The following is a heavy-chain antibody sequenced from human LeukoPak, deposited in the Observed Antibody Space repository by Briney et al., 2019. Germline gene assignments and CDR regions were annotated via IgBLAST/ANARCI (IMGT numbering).Heavy chain of an antibody. V-gene: IGHV4-34*01. D-gene: IGHD6-19*01. Sequence: SETLSLTCAVYGGSLSGYYWSWIRQPPGKGLEWIGEINHSGSTNYNPSLKSRVTISVDTSKNQFSLKLSSVTAADTAVYYCARGVAVAVDYWGQGTLVTVSS. CDR2: INHSGST. CDR3: ARGVAVAVDY. J-gene: IGHJ4*02. CDR1: GGSLSGYY.